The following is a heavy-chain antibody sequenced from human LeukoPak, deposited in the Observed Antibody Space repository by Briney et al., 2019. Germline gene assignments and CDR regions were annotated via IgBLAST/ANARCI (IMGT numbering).Heavy chain of an antibody. Sequence: QPGRSLRLSCAASGFTFDDYAMHWVRQAPGKGLEWVSGISWNSGSIGYADSVKGRFTISRDNAKNSLYLQMNSLRAEDTAVYYCARDPVLYRMFDYWGQGTLVTVSS. D-gene: IGHD4/OR15-4a*01. CDR2: ISWNSGSI. CDR1: GFTFDDYA. CDR3: ARDPVLYRMFDY. V-gene: IGHV3-9*01. J-gene: IGHJ4*02.